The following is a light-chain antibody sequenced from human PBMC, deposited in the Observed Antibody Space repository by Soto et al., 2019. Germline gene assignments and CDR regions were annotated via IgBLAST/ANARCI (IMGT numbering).Light chain of an antibody. J-gene: IGLJ2*01. CDR3: SSYTSSSTLMV. CDR1: SSDVGGYNY. CDR2: EVS. V-gene: IGLV2-14*01. Sequence: QSALTQPASVSGSPGQSITISCTGTSSDVGGYNYVSWYQQHPGKAPKLMIYEVSNRPSGVSNRFSGSKSGNTASLTISALQAEGEDDYDWSSYTSSSTLMVFGGGTKLTVL.